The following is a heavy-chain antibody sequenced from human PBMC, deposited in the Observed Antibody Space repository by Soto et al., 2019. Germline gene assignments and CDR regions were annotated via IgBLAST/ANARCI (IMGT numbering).Heavy chain of an antibody. V-gene: IGHV1-69*12. CDR2: IIPIFGTA. D-gene: IGHD5-12*01. J-gene: IGHJ6*02. Sequence: QVQLVQSGAEVKKPGSSVKVSCKASGGTFSSYAISWVRQAPGQGLEWMGGIIPIFGTANYAQKFQGRVTITADESTSPAYMELSSLRSEDTAVYYCARGASGYDFYYYGMDVWGQGTTVTVSS. CDR1: GGTFSSYA. CDR3: ARGASGYDFYYYGMDV.